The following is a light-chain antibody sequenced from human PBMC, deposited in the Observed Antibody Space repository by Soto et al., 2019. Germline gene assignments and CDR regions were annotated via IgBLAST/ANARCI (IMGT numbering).Light chain of an antibody. J-gene: IGKJ5*01. CDR1: QDIDNF. V-gene: IGKV1-33*01. Sequence: DSQLTQSPSSLSASLGDRVTITCQASQDIDNFLNWYQHKPGAAPKLLIYDASTLAPGVPSRFSGTESGTDFTFTISSLQPEDIATYYCQQYHNLPITFGPGTRLEI. CDR3: QQYHNLPIT. CDR2: DAS.